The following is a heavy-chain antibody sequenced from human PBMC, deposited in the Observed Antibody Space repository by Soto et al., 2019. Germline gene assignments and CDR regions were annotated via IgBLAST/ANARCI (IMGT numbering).Heavy chain of an antibody. CDR1: GGSIRSSSYY. J-gene: IGHJ4*02. CDR3: ATFYGDYVSY. D-gene: IGHD4-17*01. V-gene: IGHV4-39*01. CDR2: IYYSGST. Sequence: SETLSLTCTVPGGSIRSSSYYRGWNRQPPGTGLEWIGSIYYSGSTFYNPSLKIRFTISVDTSKYQFSLKLSFVTAADTAVYYCATFYGDYVSYWGQGTLVTVS.